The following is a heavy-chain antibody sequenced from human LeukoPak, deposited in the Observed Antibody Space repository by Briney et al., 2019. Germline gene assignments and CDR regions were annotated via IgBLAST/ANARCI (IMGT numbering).Heavy chain of an antibody. Sequence: ASVKVSCKASGYTFTSYYMHWVRQAPGQGLEWMGIINPSGGSINYAQKFQGRVTMTRGTSTSTVYMELSSLRSEDTAVYYCAGGTNNWNPKGYYFDYRGQGTLVTVSS. CDR1: GYTFTSYY. CDR3: AGGTNNWNPKGYYFDY. J-gene: IGHJ4*02. V-gene: IGHV1-46*01. CDR2: INPSGGSI. D-gene: IGHD1-20*01.